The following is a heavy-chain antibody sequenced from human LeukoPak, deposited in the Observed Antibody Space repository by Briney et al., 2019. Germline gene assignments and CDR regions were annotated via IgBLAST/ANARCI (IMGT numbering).Heavy chain of an antibody. CDR2: LGIAGGT. CDR1: GFTVSSYA. V-gene: IGHV3-13*01. Sequence: GGSLRLSCAASGFTVSSYAMHWVRQPIGEGLEWVSALGIAGGTFYPGSVKGRFTISRENARNSLYLQMNSLRAEDTAMYYCARQKQSHGNFDYWGQGTLVTVSS. CDR3: ARQKQSHGNFDY. J-gene: IGHJ4*02. D-gene: IGHD1-26*01.